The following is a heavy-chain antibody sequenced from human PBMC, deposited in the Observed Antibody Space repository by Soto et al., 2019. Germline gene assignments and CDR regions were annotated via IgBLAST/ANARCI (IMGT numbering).Heavy chain of an antibody. CDR1: GYTFTSYG. D-gene: IGHD5-12*01. Sequence: ASVKVSCKTSGYTFTSYGISWVRQAPGQGLEWMGWITTDKGKTTYAQKFQGRVTMTTDTSTSTAYMELRSLRSDDTAVYYCAREGGGWLQLGYFDYWGKGTLVTVST. CDR3: AREGGGWLQLGYFDY. CDR2: ITTDKGKT. V-gene: IGHV1-18*01. J-gene: IGHJ4*02.